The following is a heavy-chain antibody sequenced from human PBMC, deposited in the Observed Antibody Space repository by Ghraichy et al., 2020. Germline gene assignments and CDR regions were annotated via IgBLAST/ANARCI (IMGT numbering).Heavy chain of an antibody. J-gene: IGHJ5*02. V-gene: IGHV1-8*01. CDR3: ARAPQVASNWFDH. Sequence: ASVKVSCKASGYTFTSYDINWVRQATGQGLEWMGWMDPKSGNTGYEQRFQGRVTMTRNTSISTAYMELSSLRSEDTAVYYCARAPQVASNWFDHWGQGTLVTVSS. D-gene: IGHD2-15*01. CDR1: GYTFTSYD. CDR2: MDPKSGNT.